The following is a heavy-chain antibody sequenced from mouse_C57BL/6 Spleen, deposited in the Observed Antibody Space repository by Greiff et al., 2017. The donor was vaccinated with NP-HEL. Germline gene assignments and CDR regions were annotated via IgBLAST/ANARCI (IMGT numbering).Heavy chain of an antibody. V-gene: IGHV1-15*01. Sequence: QVQLKESGAELVRPGASVTLSCKASGYTFTDYEMHWVKQTPVHGLEWIGAIDPETGGTAYNQKFKGKAILTADKSSSTAYMELRSLTSEDSAVYYCTRYQIYYYAMDYWGQGTSVTVSS. CDR2: IDPETGGT. J-gene: IGHJ4*01. CDR3: TRYQIYYYAMDY. CDR1: GYTFTDYE.